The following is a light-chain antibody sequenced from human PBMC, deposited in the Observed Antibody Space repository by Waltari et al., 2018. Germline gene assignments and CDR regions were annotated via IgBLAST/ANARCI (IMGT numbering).Light chain of an antibody. CDR3: QQSYSTPRT. J-gene: IGKJ2*01. Sequence: DIQMTQSPSSLSTSVGDRVTITCRASQSISSYLNWYQQKPGKAPKLLIYAASSLQSGGPSRFSGSGSGTDFTLTISSLQREDFVTYYCQQSYSTPRTFGQGTRLEIK. CDR2: AAS. CDR1: QSISSY. V-gene: IGKV1-39*01.